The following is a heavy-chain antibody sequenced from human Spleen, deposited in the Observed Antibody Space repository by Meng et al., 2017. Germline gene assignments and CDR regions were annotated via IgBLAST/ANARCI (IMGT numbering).Heavy chain of an antibody. Sequence: GESLKISCAASGFTVSSNYMSWVRQAPGKGLEWVSVIYSGGSTYYADSVKGRFTISRDNAKNSLYLQMNSLRAEDTALYYCAKDSASGPVLDAFDIWGQGTMVTVSS. CDR3: AKDSASGPVLDAFDI. CDR2: IYSGGST. D-gene: IGHD1-26*01. V-gene: IGHV3-53*05. CDR1: GFTVSSNY. J-gene: IGHJ3*02.